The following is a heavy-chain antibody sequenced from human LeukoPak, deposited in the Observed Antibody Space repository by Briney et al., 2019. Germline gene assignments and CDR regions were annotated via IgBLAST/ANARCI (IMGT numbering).Heavy chain of an antibody. J-gene: IGHJ6*04. V-gene: IGHV3-23*01. CDR1: GFTFSSYA. D-gene: IGHD3-10*02. CDR3: AELGITMIGGV. CDR2: VSASGRST. Sequence: GGSLRLSCAASGFTFSSYAMSWVRQAPGKGLEWVSAVSASGRSTNYVDSVKGRFTISRDNSKNMLYLQMNSLRAEDAAVYYCAELGITMIGGVWGKGTTVTISS.